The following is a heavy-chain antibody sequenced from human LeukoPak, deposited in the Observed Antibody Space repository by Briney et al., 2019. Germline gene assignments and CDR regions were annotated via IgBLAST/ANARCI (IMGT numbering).Heavy chain of an antibody. CDR3: ARGGSGIVDY. CDR1: GYTFTGYY. V-gene: IGHV1-8*02. CDR2: INPNSGNT. D-gene: IGHD1-26*01. J-gene: IGHJ4*01. Sequence: ASVKVSCKASGYTFTGYYMHWVRQAPGHGLEWMGWINPNSGNTGYAQKFQGRVTMTRNTSISTAYMELSSLRSEDTAMYYWARGGSGIVDYWGQEPWSPSPQ.